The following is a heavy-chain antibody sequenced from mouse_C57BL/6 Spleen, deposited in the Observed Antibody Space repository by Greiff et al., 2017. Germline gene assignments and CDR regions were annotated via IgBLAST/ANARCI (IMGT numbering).Heavy chain of an antibody. CDR1: GFTFSSSA. D-gene: IGHD2-10*02. V-gene: IGHV5-4*01. J-gene: IGHJ4*01. Sequence: EVHLVESGGGLVKPGGSLKLSCAASGFTFSSSAMSWVRQTPEKRLEWVATISDGGSYTYYPDNVKGRFTISRDNAKNNLYLQMSQLKSEDTVMYYCACVWSPYALDYWGHGTSVTVSS. CDR3: ACVWSPYALDY. CDR2: ISDGGSYT.